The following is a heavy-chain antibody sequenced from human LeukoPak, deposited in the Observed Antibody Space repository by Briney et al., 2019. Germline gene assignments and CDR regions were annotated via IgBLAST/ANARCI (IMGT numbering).Heavy chain of an antibody. J-gene: IGHJ4*02. Sequence: GGSLRLSCAASGFTFSSYAMSWVRQAPGKGLEWVSGISGSGSGTSYPDSVKGRFTISRDNSKNTLYLQMNSLRAEDTAVYYCAKGGIAAAGTSFYFDYWGQGTLVTVSS. CDR1: GFTFSSYA. V-gene: IGHV3-23*01. CDR3: AKGGIAAAGTSFYFDY. D-gene: IGHD6-13*01. CDR2: ISGSGSGT.